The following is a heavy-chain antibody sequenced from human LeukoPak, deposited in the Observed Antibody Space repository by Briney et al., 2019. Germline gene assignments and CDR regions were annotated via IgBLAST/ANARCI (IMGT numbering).Heavy chain of an antibody. J-gene: IGHJ4*02. CDR1: GLTFSSCW. V-gene: IGHV3-7*05. Sequence: GGSLRLSCAASGLTFSSCWMSWVRQAPGKGLEWVAHINTDGTDKYYVDSVKGRFTISRDNAKNSLYLQMNSLRAEDTAVYYCIAFDTRNFWGQGTRVTVSS. CDR3: IAFDTRNF. D-gene: IGHD3-9*01. CDR2: INTDGTDK.